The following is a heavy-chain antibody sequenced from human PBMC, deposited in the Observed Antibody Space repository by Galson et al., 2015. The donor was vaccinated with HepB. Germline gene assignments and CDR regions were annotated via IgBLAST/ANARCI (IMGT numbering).Heavy chain of an antibody. CDR2: IKEDGNEQ. D-gene: IGHD1-7*01. V-gene: IGHV3-7*01. Sequence: SLRLSCAASGFIFSNHWMSWVRQAPGKGLEWVANIKEDGNEQYNADSVKGRFTISRDNAKNSLYLQMNSLRDEDTAVYYCVKVNRWNWPEGDYYGGDVWGQGTTVTVSS. J-gene: IGHJ6*02. CDR1: GFIFSNHW. CDR3: VKVNRWNWPEGDYYGGDV.